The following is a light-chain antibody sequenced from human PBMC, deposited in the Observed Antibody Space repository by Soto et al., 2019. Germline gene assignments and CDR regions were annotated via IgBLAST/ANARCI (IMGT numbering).Light chain of an antibody. Sequence: EIVITQSPSTLSVSPGERASLSCRASQSVSSNLAWYQQKPGQAPRLLIYGASTRAPGIPARFSGSGSGTDFTLTISSLQSEDFAVYYCQQYNNWPPTFGGGTKVDIK. CDR1: QSVSSN. J-gene: IGKJ4*01. CDR2: GAS. CDR3: QQYNNWPPT. V-gene: IGKV3-15*01.